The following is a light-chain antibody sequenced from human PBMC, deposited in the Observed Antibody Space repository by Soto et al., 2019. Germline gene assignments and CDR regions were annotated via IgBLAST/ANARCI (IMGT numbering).Light chain of an antibody. CDR1: QTVTRNY. V-gene: IGKV3-20*01. Sequence: IVMTQSPVTLSVSPVERATLSCRASQTVTRNYLAWHQQKPGQTPRLLVYGASSRATGIPDRFSGSGSGTDFTLTISRLEPEDFAVYYCQQYRSWPRTFGQGTKVDIK. CDR2: GAS. J-gene: IGKJ1*01. CDR3: QQYRSWPRT.